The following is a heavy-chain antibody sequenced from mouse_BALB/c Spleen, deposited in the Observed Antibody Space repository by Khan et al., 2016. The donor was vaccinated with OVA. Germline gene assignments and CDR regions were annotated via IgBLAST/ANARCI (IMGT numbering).Heavy chain of an antibody. CDR1: GYSFTSYW. J-gene: IGHJ1*01. CDR3: ARGRYGNWYFDV. V-gene: IGHV1-87*01. CDR2: IYPGDGDT. Sequence: QVQLQQSGAELARPGASVKLSCKASGYSFTSYWMQWVKQRPGQGLEWIGAIYPGDGDTRYTQKFKGKATLTADNSSSTAYMQLSSLASEDSAIYYRARGRYGNWYFDVWGAGTTVTVSS. D-gene: IGHD2-1*01.